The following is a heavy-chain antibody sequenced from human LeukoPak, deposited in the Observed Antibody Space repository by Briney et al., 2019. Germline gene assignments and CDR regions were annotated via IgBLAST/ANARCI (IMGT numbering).Heavy chain of an antibody. D-gene: IGHD3-22*01. CDR1: GFTFSSYW. Sequence: GGSQRLSCAASGFTFSSYWMHWVRQAPGKGLVWVSRINSDGSSTSYADSVKGRFTISRDNAKNTLYLQMNSLRAEDTAVYYCARRYDSSGYYRMFAFDIWGQGTMVTVSS. CDR2: INSDGSST. J-gene: IGHJ3*02. V-gene: IGHV3-74*01. CDR3: ARRYDSSGYYRMFAFDI.